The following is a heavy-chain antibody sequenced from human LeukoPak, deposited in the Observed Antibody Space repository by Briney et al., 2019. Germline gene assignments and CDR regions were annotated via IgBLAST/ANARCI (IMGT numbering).Heavy chain of an antibody. J-gene: IGHJ4*02. CDR2: IYYSGST. CDR1: GGSISSYY. CDR3: ARGRVGATPFDY. D-gene: IGHD1-26*01. V-gene: IGHV4-59*01. Sequence: PSETLSPTCTVSGGSISSYYWSWIRQPPGKGLEWIGYIYYSGSTNYNPSLKSRVTISVDTSKNQFSLKLSSVTAADTAVYYCARGRVGATPFDYWGQGTLVTVSS.